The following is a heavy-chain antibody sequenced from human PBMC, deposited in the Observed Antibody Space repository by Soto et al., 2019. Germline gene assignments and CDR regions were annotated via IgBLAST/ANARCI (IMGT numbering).Heavy chain of an antibody. CDR3: ARDLGTGTDF. V-gene: IGHV4-4*02. D-gene: IGHD1-1*01. Sequence: QVQLQESGPGLVKPSGTLSLTCAVSGDSISSSNWWSWVRQAPGKGLEWIGEIYHSGATTYNPSPKSRATMSVDPSKTQCSLKLTSVTAADTAVYFCARDLGTGTDFWGRGTLVTVAS. J-gene: IGHJ4*02. CDR1: GDSISSSNW. CDR2: IYHSGAT.